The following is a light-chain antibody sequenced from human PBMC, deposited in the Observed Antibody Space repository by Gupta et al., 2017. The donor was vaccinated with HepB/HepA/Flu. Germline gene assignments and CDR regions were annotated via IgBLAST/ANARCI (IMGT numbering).Light chain of an antibody. CDR2: DAS. Sequence: VYTHSPGTLSLSPGESATLSCRASQSIRSTYLAWYQQKPGQAPRLVIYDASNRAIGIPDRFGGSGSGTDFTLTISKLEPEDFAVYYCQQYDGSLITFGQGTRLEMK. J-gene: IGKJ5*01. V-gene: IGKV3-20*01. CDR3: QQYDGSLIT. CDR1: QSIRSTY.